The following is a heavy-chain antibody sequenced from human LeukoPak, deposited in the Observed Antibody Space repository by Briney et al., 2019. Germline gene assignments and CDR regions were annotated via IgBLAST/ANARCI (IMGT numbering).Heavy chain of an antibody. D-gene: IGHD2-15*01. CDR3: ARGGIASSMVLYYYYYMDV. V-gene: IGHV4-4*07. CDR1: GGSISSYY. J-gene: IGHJ6*03. CDR2: IYTSGST. Sequence: PSETLSLTCTVSGGSISSYYWSWIRQPAGKGLEWIGRIYTSGSTNYNPSLKSRVTMSVDTSKNQFSLKLSSVTAADTAVYHCARGGIASSMVLYYYYYMDVWGKGTTVTVSS.